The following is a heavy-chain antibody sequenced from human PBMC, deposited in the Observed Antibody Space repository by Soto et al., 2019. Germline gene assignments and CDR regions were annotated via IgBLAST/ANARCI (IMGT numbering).Heavy chain of an antibody. D-gene: IGHD4-17*01. CDR2: ISYDGSNK. CDR1: GFTFSSYG. J-gene: IGHJ4*02. V-gene: IGHV3-30*18. CDR3: AKEISPMTTVTTGDY. Sequence: QVQLVESGGGVVQPGRSLRLSCAASGFTFSSYGMHWVRQAPGKGLEWVAVISYDGSNKYYADSVKGRFTISRDNSKNTLYRQMNSLRAEDTAVYYCAKEISPMTTVTTGDYWGQGTLVTVSS.